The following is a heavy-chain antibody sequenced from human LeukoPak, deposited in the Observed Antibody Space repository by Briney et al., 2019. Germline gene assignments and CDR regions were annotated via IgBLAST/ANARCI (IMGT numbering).Heavy chain of an antibody. CDR3: ARHVAHYGSESYYKYYYYYMDV. Sequence: TSETLSLTCEVNGGSFDDYHWTWIRQPPGKALEWIGSVYYSGSTYYNPSLKSRVTISVDTSKNQFSLKLSSVTAADTAVYYCARHVAHYGSESYYKYYYYYMDVWGKGTTVTISS. J-gene: IGHJ6*03. CDR2: VYYSGST. D-gene: IGHD3-10*01. CDR1: GGSFDDYH. V-gene: IGHV4-34*01.